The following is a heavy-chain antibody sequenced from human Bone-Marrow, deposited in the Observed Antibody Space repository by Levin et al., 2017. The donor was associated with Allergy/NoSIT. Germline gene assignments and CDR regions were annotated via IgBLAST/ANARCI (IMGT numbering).Heavy chain of an antibody. Sequence: SQTLSLTCSVSGASISSDDDYWAWIRQPPGKGLEWIGFVYFSRSTYYNPSLRSRASISKDTSKNQFSLKLSSVTAADTAVYFCARAVGVKSGALPDRYYFDYWGRGSHVTVSP. V-gene: IGHV4-30-4*01. J-gene: IGHJ4*02. D-gene: IGHD1-26*01. CDR1: GASISSDDDY. CDR2: VYFSRST. CDR3: ARAVGVKSGALPDRYYFDY.